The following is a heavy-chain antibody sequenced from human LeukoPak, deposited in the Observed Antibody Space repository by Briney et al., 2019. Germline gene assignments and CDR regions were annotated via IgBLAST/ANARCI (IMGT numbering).Heavy chain of an antibody. CDR2: ISSSGSTI. Sequence: GGSLRLSCAVSGFSLYTYSMNWVRQAPGKGLEWVSYISSSGSTIYYADSVKGRFTISRDNAKNSLYLQMNSLRAEDTAVYYCARVATGPYQLLPTWFDPWGQGTLVTVSS. D-gene: IGHD2-2*01. J-gene: IGHJ5*02. CDR1: GFSLYTYS. CDR3: ARVATGPYQLLPTWFDP. V-gene: IGHV3-48*04.